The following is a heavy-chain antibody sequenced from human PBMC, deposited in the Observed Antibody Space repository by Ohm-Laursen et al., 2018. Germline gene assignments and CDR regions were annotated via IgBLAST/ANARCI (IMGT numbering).Heavy chain of an antibody. D-gene: IGHD1-26*01. J-gene: IGHJ4*02. CDR1: GGSINSYY. V-gene: IGHV4-59*08. Sequence: SDTLSLTCAVSGGSINSYYWNWIRQPPGKGLEWIGSIYYTGSTKYNPSLKSRVTISVDTSKNQFSLSLNSVTAADTAVYYCARQWYGGGYIFDQWGQGTLVTVSS. CDR3: ARQWYGGGYIFDQ. CDR2: IYYTGST.